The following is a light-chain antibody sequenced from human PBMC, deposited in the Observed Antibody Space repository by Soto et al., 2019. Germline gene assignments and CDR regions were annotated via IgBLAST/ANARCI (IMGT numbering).Light chain of an antibody. V-gene: IGLV1-47*01. CDR3: SAWDDNLSAVV. CDR1: SSNIGSEY. Sequence: QSAVTQPPSASGTPGQWVTISCSGSSSNIGSEYVYWYQHLPGTSPKLLIYRNNQRPSGVPDRFSGSKSGTSASLTISGLRSDDEADYYCSAWDDNLSAVVFGGGTKLTVL. CDR2: RNN. J-gene: IGLJ2*01.